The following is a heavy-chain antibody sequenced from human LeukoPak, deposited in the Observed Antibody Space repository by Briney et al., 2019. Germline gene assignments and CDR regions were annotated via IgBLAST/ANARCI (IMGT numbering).Heavy chain of an antibody. V-gene: IGHV3-30-3*01. Sequence: GGSLRLSCAASGFTFSSYAMHWVRQAPGKGLEWVAVISYDGSNKYYADSMKGRFTISRDNSKNTLYLQMNSLRAEDTAVCYCAREWLRLGYWGQGTLVTVSS. CDR1: GFTFSSYA. J-gene: IGHJ4*02. D-gene: IGHD5-12*01. CDR2: ISYDGSNK. CDR3: AREWLRLGY.